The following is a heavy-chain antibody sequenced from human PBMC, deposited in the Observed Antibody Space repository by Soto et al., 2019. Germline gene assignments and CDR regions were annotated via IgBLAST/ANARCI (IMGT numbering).Heavy chain of an antibody. CDR1: GGSFSGYY. D-gene: IGHD1-1*01. CDR2: INYTGGT. J-gene: IGHJ4*02. Sequence: QVQLQQWGAGLLKPSETLSLTCAVYGGSFSGYYWSWIRQSPGTGLEWIGDINYTGGTNYNPSLKSRVTISVDTSKNQFSLNLTSVTAADTAAYYCARQGSPTTDYWGQGTRVTVSS. CDR3: ARQGSPTTDY. V-gene: IGHV4-34*01.